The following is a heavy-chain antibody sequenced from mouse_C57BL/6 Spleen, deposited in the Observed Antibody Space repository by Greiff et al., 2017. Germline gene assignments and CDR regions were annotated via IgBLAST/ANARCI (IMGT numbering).Heavy chain of an antibody. Sequence: DVMLVESGADLVKPGGSLKLSCAASGFTFSSYGMSWVRQTPDKRLEWLATIRSGGSYTYYPDSVKGRFTISRDNAKKTLYLQISSLKSEDTAMYYSARRTNNYDGSCDPSWFAYRGAETLVTVSA. J-gene: IGHJ3*01. V-gene: IGHV5-6*02. CDR3: ARRTNNYDGSCDPSWFAY. CDR2: IRSGGSYT. CDR1: GFTFSSYG. D-gene: IGHD1-3*01.